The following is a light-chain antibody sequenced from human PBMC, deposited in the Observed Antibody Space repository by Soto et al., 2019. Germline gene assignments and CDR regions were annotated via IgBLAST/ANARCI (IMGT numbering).Light chain of an antibody. Sequence: QSVLTQPPSASGSLGQSVTISCTGTRSDIGGYNFVSWYRQSPGKATKVVIDEVSKRPSGVPDRFSGSKSGNTASLTVSGLQADDEADYYCISYARSHTVIFGGGTKVTVL. V-gene: IGLV2-8*01. CDR2: EVS. J-gene: IGLJ2*01. CDR1: RSDIGGYNF. CDR3: ISYARSHTVI.